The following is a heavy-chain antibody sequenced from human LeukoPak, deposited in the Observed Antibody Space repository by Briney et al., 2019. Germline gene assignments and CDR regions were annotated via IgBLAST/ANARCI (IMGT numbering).Heavy chain of an antibody. D-gene: IGHD2-15*01. J-gene: IGHJ4*02. Sequence: GGSLRLSCAASGFTFSSYGMHWVRQAPGKGLEWVAVILSDGSKEFYTDSVKGRFTISRDNSKNTLYLQMNSLRAEDTAVYYCAVNPKGYCSGGSCYSNYWGQGTLVTVSS. V-gene: IGHV3-33*01. CDR2: ILSDGSKE. CDR1: GFTFSSYG. CDR3: AVNPKGYCSGGSCYSNY.